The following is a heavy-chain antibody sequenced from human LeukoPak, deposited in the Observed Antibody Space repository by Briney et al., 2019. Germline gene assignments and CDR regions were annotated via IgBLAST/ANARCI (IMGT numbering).Heavy chain of an antibody. CDR2: IKQDGSEK. J-gene: IGHJ4*02. CDR3: ARYYDFWSGYYRGIDY. V-gene: IGHV3-7*01. Sequence: GGSLRLSCAASGFTFSSYWMSWVRQAPGKWLEWVANIKQDGSEKYYVDSVKGRFTISRDNAKNSLYLQMNSLRAEDTAVYYCARYYDFWSGYYRGIDYWGQGTLVTVSS. D-gene: IGHD3-3*01. CDR1: GFTFSSYW.